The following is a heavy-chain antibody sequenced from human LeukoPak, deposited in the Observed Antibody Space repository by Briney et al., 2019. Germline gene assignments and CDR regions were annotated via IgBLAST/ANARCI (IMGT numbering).Heavy chain of an antibody. D-gene: IGHD6-13*01. V-gene: IGHV4-31*03. CDR3: ARGGRSWYDWFDP. J-gene: IGHJ5*02. CDR1: GGSISSGGYY. Sequence: SETLSLTCTVSGGSISSGGYYWSWIRQHPGKGLEWIGYIYYSGSTYYNPSLKSRVTISVDTSKNRFSLKLSSVTAADTAVYYCARGGRSWYDWFDPWGQGTLVTVSS. CDR2: IYYSGST.